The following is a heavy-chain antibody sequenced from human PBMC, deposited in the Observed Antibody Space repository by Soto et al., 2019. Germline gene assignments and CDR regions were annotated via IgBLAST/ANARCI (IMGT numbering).Heavy chain of an antibody. J-gene: IGHJ4*02. D-gene: IGHD2-15*01. CDR3: PRDPCIIRCPEH. V-gene: IGHV1-3*01. Sequence: QVQLVQSGAEVKKPGASVKVSCKASGYTFTTYAMHWVRQAPGQRFEWMGWINAGNGNTKYSQKFQGRVTITTDTSASTAYMELSSLRSQDTAVYYCPRDPCIIRCPEHWGQGTLVTVSS. CDR2: INAGNGNT. CDR1: GYTFTTYA.